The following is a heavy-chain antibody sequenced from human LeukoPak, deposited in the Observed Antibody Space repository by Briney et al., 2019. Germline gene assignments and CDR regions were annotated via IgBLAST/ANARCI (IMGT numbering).Heavy chain of an antibody. CDR1: GYTFTSYF. CDR2: INPSGGST. V-gene: IGHV1-46*01. Sequence: WASVKVSCKASGYTFTSYFIHWVRQAPGQGLEWMGIINPSGGSTNYAQKFQGRVTMTEDTSTDTAYMELSSLRSEDTAVYYCATERSGVGATFYMDVWGKGTTVTVSS. CDR3: ATERSGVGATFYMDV. D-gene: IGHD1-26*01. J-gene: IGHJ6*03.